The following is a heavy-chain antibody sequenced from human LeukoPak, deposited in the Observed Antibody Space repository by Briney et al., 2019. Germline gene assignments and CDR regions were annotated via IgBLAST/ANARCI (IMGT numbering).Heavy chain of an antibody. CDR3: ARAGAVVDNWFDP. V-gene: IGHV1-18*04. J-gene: IGHJ5*02. D-gene: IGHD2-15*01. Sequence: GASVKVSCKASGYTFTGYYMRWVRQAPGQGLEWMGWINPNSGNTGYAQKLQDRVTMTTYTSTTTAYMELRSLRSDDTAVYYCARAGAVVDNWFDPWGQGTLVTVSS. CDR1: GYTFTGYY. CDR2: INPNSGNT.